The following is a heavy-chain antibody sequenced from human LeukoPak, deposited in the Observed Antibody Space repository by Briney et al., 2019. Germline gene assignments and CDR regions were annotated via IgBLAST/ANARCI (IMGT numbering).Heavy chain of an antibody. J-gene: IGHJ6*04. CDR1: GFTFSDYF. D-gene: IGHD3-10*02. Sequence: KPGGSLRLSCAASGFTFSDYFMGWVRQAPGKGLEWVSYISSSGSTIYYADSVKDRFTISRDNAKNSLYLQMNSLRAEDTAVYYCAELGITMIGGVWGKGTTVTISS. CDR3: AELGITMIGGV. V-gene: IGHV3-11*04. CDR2: ISSSGSTI.